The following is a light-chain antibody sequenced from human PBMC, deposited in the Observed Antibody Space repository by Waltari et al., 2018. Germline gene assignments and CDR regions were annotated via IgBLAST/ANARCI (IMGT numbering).Light chain of an antibody. CDR1: HNIDVF. J-gene: IGKJ2*01. Sequence: DIQMTQTPSSLSASVAGSVTMSCRASHNIDVFLNWYQQKPGKAPKLLIFGAASLQNGVPSRFSGSGSGTDFTLTITSLSSEDSATYYCQQSQGFPYTFGQGTKLEIK. V-gene: IGKV1-39*01. CDR2: GAA. CDR3: QQSQGFPYT.